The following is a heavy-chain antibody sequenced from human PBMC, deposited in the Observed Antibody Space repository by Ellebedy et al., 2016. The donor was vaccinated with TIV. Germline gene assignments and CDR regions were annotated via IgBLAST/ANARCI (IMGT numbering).Heavy chain of an antibody. CDR2: IINTGGAT. J-gene: IGHJ5*02. Sequence: PGGSLRLSCAVSGFTFSNFAMTWVRQAPGKGLEWVSSIINTGGATYYADSVKGRFTISRDNSMNTLYLRMHSLRAEDSAIYYCARDGVTGNSRWDWLDPWGQGTLVTVSS. CDR1: GFTFSNFA. V-gene: IGHV3-23*01. CDR3: ARDGVTGNSRWDWLDP. D-gene: IGHD6-13*01.